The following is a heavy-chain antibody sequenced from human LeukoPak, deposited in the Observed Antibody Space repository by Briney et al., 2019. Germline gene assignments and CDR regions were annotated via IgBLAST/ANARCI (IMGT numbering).Heavy chain of an antibody. CDR2: ISGSGGST. V-gene: IGHV3-23*01. D-gene: IGHD3-22*01. CDR3: AKDPNYYYSSGSTLDGY. CDR1: GFTFSSYA. Sequence: GGSLRLSCAASGFTFSSYAMSWVRQAPGKGLEWVSAISGSGGSTYYAHSVKGRFTISRDNSKNTLYLQMNSLRAEDTAVYYCAKDPNYYYSSGSTLDGYWGQGTLVTVSS. J-gene: IGHJ4*02.